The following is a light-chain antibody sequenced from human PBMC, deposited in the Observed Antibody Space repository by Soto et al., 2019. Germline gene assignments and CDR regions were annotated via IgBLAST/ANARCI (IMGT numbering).Light chain of an antibody. CDR3: QQSYSTPRT. Sequence: DIQMTQSPSSLSASVLDIVTITFLASQSISSYLNWYQQKPGKAPKLLIYAASSLQSGVPSRFSGSGSGTDFTLTISSLQPEDFATYYCQQSYSTPRTFGQGTKVDIK. CDR2: AAS. J-gene: IGKJ1*01. CDR1: QSISSY. V-gene: IGKV1-39*01.